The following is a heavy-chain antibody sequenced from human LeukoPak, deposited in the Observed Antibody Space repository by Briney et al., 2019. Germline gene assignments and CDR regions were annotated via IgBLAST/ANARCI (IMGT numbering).Heavy chain of an antibody. CDR2: INPNSGGT. V-gene: IGHV1-2*04. Sequence: ASVKVSCKASGYTFTGYYMHWVRQAPGQGLEWMGWINPNSGGTNYAQKFQGWVTMTRDTSISTAYMELRSLRSDDTAVYYCARVVPYYYGSGSTFDYWGQGTLVTVSS. CDR3: ARVVPYYYGSGSTFDY. J-gene: IGHJ4*02. D-gene: IGHD3-10*01. CDR1: GYTFTGYY.